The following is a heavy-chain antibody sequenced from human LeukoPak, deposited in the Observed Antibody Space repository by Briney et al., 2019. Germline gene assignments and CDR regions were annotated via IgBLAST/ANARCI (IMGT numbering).Heavy chain of an antibody. CDR2: IDPSGRHT. J-gene: IGHJ4*02. Sequence: GASVKVSCKASGYTFTSYYLHWVRQAPGQGLEWMGLIDPSGRHTSYAEKFQGRVTVTRDTSTSTVYMELSSLRSEDTAIYYCAREEEVGAFDYWGQGTLVTVSS. CDR3: AREEEVGAFDY. CDR1: GYTFTSYY. D-gene: IGHD1-26*01. V-gene: IGHV1-46*01.